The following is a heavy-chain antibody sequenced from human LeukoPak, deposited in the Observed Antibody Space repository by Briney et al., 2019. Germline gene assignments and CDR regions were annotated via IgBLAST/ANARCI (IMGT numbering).Heavy chain of an antibody. Sequence: GGSLRLSCAASGFTFSSYGMHWVRQAPGKGLEWVAVISYDGSNKYYADSVKGRFTISRDNAKNSLYLQMNSLRAEDTAVYYCARVLGEYYGSGSYYNPFYYYYYGMDVWGQGTTVTVSS. CDR2: ISYDGSNK. V-gene: IGHV3-30*03. CDR3: ARVLGEYYGSGSYYNPFYYYYYGMDV. D-gene: IGHD3-10*01. J-gene: IGHJ6*02. CDR1: GFTFSSYG.